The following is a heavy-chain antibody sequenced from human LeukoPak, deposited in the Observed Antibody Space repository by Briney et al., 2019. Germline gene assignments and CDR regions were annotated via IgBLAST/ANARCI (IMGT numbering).Heavy chain of an antibody. D-gene: IGHD5-18*01. J-gene: IGHJ4*02. CDR3: ARGFTARVDY. CDR2: IYYSGST. V-gene: IGHV4-59*01. Sequence: SETLSLTCTVSGGSISSYYWSWIRQPPGKGLEWMGYIYYSGSTNYNPSLKSRVTISVDTSKNQFSLKLSSVTAADTAVYYCARGFTARVDYWGQGTLVTVSS. CDR1: GGSISSYY.